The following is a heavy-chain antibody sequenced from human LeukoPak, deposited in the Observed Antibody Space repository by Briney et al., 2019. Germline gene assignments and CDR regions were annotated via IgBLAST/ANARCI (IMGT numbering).Heavy chain of an antibody. Sequence: NPSETLSLTCAVSGYSISSGYYWGWIRQPPGKGLAWIGSIYHSGSTYYNPSLKSRVTISVDTSKNQFSLKLSSVTAADTAVYYCARSMVGGVIVIVYWGQGTLVTVSS. CDR2: IYHSGST. D-gene: IGHD3-16*02. J-gene: IGHJ4*02. CDR1: GYSISSGYY. CDR3: ARSMVGGVIVIVY. V-gene: IGHV4-38-2*01.